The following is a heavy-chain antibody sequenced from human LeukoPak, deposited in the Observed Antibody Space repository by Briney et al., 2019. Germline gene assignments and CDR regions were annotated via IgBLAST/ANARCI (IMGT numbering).Heavy chain of an antibody. V-gene: IGHV3-43*01. CDR1: GFTFDDYT. J-gene: IGHJ4*02. CDR3: ARDDGDYVPNYFDY. CDR2: ISWDGGST. D-gene: IGHD4-17*01. Sequence: PGGSLRLSCAASGFTFDDYTMHWVRQAPGKGLEWVSLISWDGGSTYYADSVKGRFTISRDNAKNSLYLQMNSLRAEDTAVYYCARDDGDYVPNYFDYWGQGTLVTVSS.